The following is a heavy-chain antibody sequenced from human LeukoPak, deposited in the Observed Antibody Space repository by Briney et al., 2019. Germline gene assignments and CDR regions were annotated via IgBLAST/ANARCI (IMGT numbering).Heavy chain of an antibody. Sequence: TGGSLRLSCTASRFTFSSYWMNWVRQAPGKGLEWVASIKQDGSQKYYVDSVKGRFTISRDNAKNSLYLQMNSLRAEDTAVYYCARDVSGTGGKDYWGQGTLVTVSS. CDR1: RFTFSSYW. CDR3: ARDVSGTGGKDY. CDR2: IKQDGSQK. V-gene: IGHV3-7*01. D-gene: IGHD1-1*01. J-gene: IGHJ4*02.